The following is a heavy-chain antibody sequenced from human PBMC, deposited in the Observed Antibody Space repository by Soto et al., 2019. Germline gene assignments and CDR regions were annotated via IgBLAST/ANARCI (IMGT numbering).Heavy chain of an antibody. CDR1: GFTFSSYW. CDR3: ARAALKGFDY. V-gene: IGHV3-7*01. D-gene: IGHD2-8*01. CDR2: IKLDGSET. J-gene: IGHJ4*02. Sequence: GGSLRLSCAASGFTFSSYWMSWVRQAPGKGLKWVANIKLDGSETYYVDSVKGRFTISRDNAKNSLYLQMNSLRAEDTAVYYCARAALKGFDYWGQGTLVTVSS.